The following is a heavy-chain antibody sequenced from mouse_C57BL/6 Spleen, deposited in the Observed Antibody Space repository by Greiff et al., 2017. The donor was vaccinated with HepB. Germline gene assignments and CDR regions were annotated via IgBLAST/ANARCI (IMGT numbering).Heavy chain of an antibody. CDR1: GYTFTDYE. J-gene: IGHJ2*01. CDR3: TRGSSGYNY. CDR2: IDPETGGT. D-gene: IGHD3-2*02. V-gene: IGHV1-15*01. Sequence: QVHVKQSGAELVRPGASVTLSCKASGYTFTDYEMHWVKQTPVHGLEWIGAIDPETGGTAYNQKFKGKAILTADKSSSTAYMELRSLTSEDSAVYYCTRGSSGYNYWGQGTTLTVSS.